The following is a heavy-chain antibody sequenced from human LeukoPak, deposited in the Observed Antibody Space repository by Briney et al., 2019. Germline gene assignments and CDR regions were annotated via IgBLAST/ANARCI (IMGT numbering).Heavy chain of an antibody. D-gene: IGHD1-1*01. CDR2: IRSKAYGGTT. J-gene: IGHJ3*02. V-gene: IGHV3-49*04. CDR1: GFTFGDYA. CDR3: TRDGEYNWNDLGAFDI. Sequence: GGSLRLSCTASGFTFGDYAMSWVRQAPGKGLEWVGFIRSKAYGGTTEYAASVKGRFTISRDDSKSIAYLQMNSLKTEDTAVYYCTRDGEYNWNDLGAFDIWGQGTMVTVSS.